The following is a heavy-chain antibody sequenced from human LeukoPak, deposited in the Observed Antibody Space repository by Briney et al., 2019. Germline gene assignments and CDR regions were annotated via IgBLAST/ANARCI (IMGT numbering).Heavy chain of an antibody. CDR2: ISGSGGST. V-gene: IGHV3-23*01. Sequence: GGSLRLSCAASGLTFSNYAMSWVRQAPGKGLEWVSAISGSGGSTYYADSVKGRFTISRDNSKNTVYVQMNSLRAEDTAVYYCASPYCSSTSCYTGLYNWNPSSSPNMDVWGKGTTVTVSS. J-gene: IGHJ6*03. CDR3: ASPYCSSTSCYTGLYNWNPSSSPNMDV. CDR1: GLTFSNYA. D-gene: IGHD2-2*02.